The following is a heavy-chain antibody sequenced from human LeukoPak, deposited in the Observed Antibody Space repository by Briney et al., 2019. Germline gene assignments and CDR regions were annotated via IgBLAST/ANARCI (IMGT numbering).Heavy chain of an antibody. CDR2: IYYSGGT. CDR3: ARQKDSGAYPFDY. Sequence: SETLSLTCTVSGVSLSSDYWSWIRQPPGKGLEWIGSIYYSGGTNYNPSLKSRVTISVDTSKNQFSLKLSSVTAADTAVYYCARQKDSGAYPFDYWGQGTLVTVSS. CDR1: GVSLSSDY. J-gene: IGHJ4*02. V-gene: IGHV4-59*08. D-gene: IGHD1-26*01.